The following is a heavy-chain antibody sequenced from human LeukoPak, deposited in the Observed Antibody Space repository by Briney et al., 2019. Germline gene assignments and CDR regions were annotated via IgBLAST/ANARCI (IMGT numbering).Heavy chain of an antibody. D-gene: IGHD5-12*01. CDR3: AKASLPYSFQH. V-gene: IGHV3-23*01. J-gene: IGHJ1*01. CDR1: GFTFSSYA. CDR2: ISGSGGST. Sequence: GGSLRLSCAASGFTFSSYAMSWVRQAPGKGLEWVSAISGSGGSTYYADSVKGRFTISRDNSENTLYLQMNSLRAEDTAVYYCAKASLPYSFQHWGQGTLVTVSS.